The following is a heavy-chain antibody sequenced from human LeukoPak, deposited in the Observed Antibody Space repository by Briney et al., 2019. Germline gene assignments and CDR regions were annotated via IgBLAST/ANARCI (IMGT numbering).Heavy chain of an antibody. CDR1: GFTFNYAW. D-gene: IGHD5-18*01. Sequence: NPGGSLRLSCAASGFTFNYAWMSWVRQAPGKGLEWVGRIKSKTDGETTDYAAPVKGRFTISRDDSKNTLYLQMNSLKTEDTALYYCTTAPSGYAYMDGWHLDYWGQEALVTVSS. V-gene: IGHV3-15*01. J-gene: IGHJ4*02. CDR3: TTAPSGYAYMDGWHLDY. CDR2: IKSKTDGETT.